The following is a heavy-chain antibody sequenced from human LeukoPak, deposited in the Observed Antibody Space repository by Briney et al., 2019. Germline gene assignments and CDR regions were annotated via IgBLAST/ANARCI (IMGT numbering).Heavy chain of an antibody. V-gene: IGHV4-39*01. J-gene: IGHJ5*02. CDR1: GGSISSSSYY. D-gene: IGHD5-12*01. CDR2: IYYSGST. CDR3: ARLWLPHWFDP. Sequence: SETLSLTCTVSGGSISSSSYYWGWIRQPPGKGLEWIGSIYYSGSTYYNPSLKSRVTISVDTSKNQFSLRLSSVTAADTAVYYCARLWLPHWFDPWGQGTLVTVSS.